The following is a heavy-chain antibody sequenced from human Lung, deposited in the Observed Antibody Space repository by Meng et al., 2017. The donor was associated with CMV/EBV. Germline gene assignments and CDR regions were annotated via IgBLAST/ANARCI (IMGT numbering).Heavy chain of an antibody. Sequence: GESLKISYAASGFIFSYYEMSWVRQAPGRGLEWLSYISTSGDTTHYADSEKGRFTISRDNAKNSLYLQMNSLTPEDTAIYYCAHYYGSGRQATGAFDIWGQGTMVTVSS. D-gene: IGHD3-10*01. J-gene: IGHJ3*02. V-gene: IGHV3-48*03. CDR2: ISTSGDTT. CDR1: GFIFSYYE. CDR3: AHYYGSGRQATGAFDI.